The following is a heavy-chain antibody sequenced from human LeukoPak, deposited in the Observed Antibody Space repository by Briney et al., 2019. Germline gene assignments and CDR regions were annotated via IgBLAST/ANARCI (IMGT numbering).Heavy chain of an antibody. Sequence: GGSLRLSCAVSGFTVSSTLVTWVRQAPGKGLEWVSVIYSDGSRKYPDTVKGRFTISRDTSKDTVFLQMDSLRAEDTAVYYCAREDLADGPWGQGTLVTVSS. CDR2: IYSDGSR. CDR3: AREDLADGP. CDR1: GFTVSSTL. J-gene: IGHJ5*02. V-gene: IGHV3-66*01. D-gene: IGHD5-24*01.